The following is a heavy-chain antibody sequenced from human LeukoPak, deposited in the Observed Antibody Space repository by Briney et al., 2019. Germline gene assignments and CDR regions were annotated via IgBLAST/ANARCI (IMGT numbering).Heavy chain of an antibody. D-gene: IGHD3-16*01. CDR2: IKEDGSEN. V-gene: IGHV3-7*04. CDR3: ARAYAGGIFDS. J-gene: IGHJ4*02. Sequence: GGSLRLSCVASGFTFSDYWMSWVRLAPGKGLEWVANIKEDGSENYYVDSVRGRFTISRDNAKNSLYLQMNSLRAEDTAMYYCARAYAGGIFDSWGQGTLVTVSS. CDR1: GFTFSDYW.